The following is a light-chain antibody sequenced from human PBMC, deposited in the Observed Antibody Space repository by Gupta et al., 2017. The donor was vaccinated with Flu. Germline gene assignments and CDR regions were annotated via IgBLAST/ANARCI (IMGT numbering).Light chain of an antibody. V-gene: IGKV1-6*01. CDR3: LQDYNYPLT. Sequence: AIQLTQYPSSMSASVGDRVTITCRASQGIRNDLGWYQQKPGKAPKLLIYAASSLQSGVPSRFSGSGSGTDFTLTISSLQPEDFATYYCLQDYNYPLTFGGGTKVEIK. J-gene: IGKJ4*01. CDR2: AAS. CDR1: QGIRND.